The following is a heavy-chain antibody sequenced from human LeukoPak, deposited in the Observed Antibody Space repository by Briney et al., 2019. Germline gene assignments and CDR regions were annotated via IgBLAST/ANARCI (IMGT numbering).Heavy chain of an antibody. V-gene: IGHV4-4*02. J-gene: IGHJ3*02. CDR3: ARRSGTYAFDI. CDR2: VSLEGVR. D-gene: IGHD1-26*01. CDR1: GGSITTTNW. Sequence: SGTLSLTCGVSGGSITTTNWWSWVRQFPGQGLQWIGEVSLEGVRNYNPSLTSRVTMSLDRAKNLLSLNLNSVTAADTAVYYCARRSGTYAFDIWGQGAMVTVSS.